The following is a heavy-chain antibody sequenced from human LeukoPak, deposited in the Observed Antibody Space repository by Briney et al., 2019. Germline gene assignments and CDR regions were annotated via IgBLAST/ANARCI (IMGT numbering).Heavy chain of an antibody. CDR1: GGSISSYY. CDR2: IYYSGST. D-gene: IGHD3-10*01. Sequence: PSETLSLTCTVSGGSISSYYWSWIRQPPGKGLEWIGYIYYSGSTNYNPSLKSRVTISVDTSKNQFSLKLSSVTAADTAVYYCARDRWYYGSGTFDPWGQGTLVTVSS. CDR3: ARDRWYYGSGTFDP. V-gene: IGHV4-59*01. J-gene: IGHJ5*02.